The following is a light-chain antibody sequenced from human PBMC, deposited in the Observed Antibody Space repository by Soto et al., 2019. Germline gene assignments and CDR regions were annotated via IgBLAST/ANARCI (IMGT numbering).Light chain of an antibody. Sequence: DVQVTQSPSSLSASVGDRVTITCQASQDISNYLNWYQQKVGKAPKLLIYDASNLETGGPSRFGGSGSGTDFTFTITSLQPEDTATYYCQQYDDLPYTFGQGTKLQIK. V-gene: IGKV1-33*01. J-gene: IGKJ2*01. CDR1: QDISNY. CDR3: QQYDDLPYT. CDR2: DAS.